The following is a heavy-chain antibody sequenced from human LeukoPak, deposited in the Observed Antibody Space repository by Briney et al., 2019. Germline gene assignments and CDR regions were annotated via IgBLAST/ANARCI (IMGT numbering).Heavy chain of an antibody. CDR2: ISYTGTYM. V-gene: IGHV3-21*04. CDR1: AFSLNAYN. J-gene: IGHJ4*02. D-gene: IGHD1-26*01. CDR3: VRDRGTYRPIDY. Sequence: GGSLRLSCAASAFSLNAYNMNWVRQAPGKGLEGVSSISYTGTYMYYADSVKGRFAISRDNAQNSLYLQMNSLRAEDTAIYYCVRDRGTYRPIDYWGQGTLVTVSS.